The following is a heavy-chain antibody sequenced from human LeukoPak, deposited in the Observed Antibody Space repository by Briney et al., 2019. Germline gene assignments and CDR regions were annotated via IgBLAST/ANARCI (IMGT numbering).Heavy chain of an antibody. CDR3: AREAFSIVGAYDAFDI. V-gene: IGHV3-49*04. Sequence: GGSLRLSCTASGFTFGDYAMTWVRQAPGKGLEWVGFIRSKIYGGTPEYAASVKGRFTISRDNAKNSLYLQMNSLRAEDTAVYYCAREAFSIVGAYDAFDIWGQGTMVTVSS. CDR2: IRSKIYGGTP. J-gene: IGHJ3*02. D-gene: IGHD1-26*01. CDR1: GFTFGDYA.